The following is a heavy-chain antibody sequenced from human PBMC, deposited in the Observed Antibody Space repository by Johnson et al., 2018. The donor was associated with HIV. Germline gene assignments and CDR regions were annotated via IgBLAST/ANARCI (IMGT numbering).Heavy chain of an antibody. J-gene: IGHJ3*02. Sequence: QVQLVESGGGVVQPGRSLRLSCAASGFTFSSYAMHWVRQAPGKGLEWVAVISYDGSNKYYADSVKGRFPISRDNSKNTLYLHMNILTAEDTAVYYCARAPEVRGIDAFDIWGQGTMVTVS. D-gene: IGHD3-10*01. CDR3: ARAPEVRGIDAFDI. V-gene: IGHV3-30*04. CDR2: ISYDGSNK. CDR1: GFTFSSYA.